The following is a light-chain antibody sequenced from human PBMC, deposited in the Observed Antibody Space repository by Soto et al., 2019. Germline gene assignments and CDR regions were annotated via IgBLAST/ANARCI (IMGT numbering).Light chain of an antibody. CDR3: NSYTGTNVV. J-gene: IGLJ3*02. V-gene: IGLV2-14*03. Sequence: QSVLTQPASVSGSPGQSITISCTGSGSDIGASNYVSWYQQHPDKAPKLMIYDVASRPSGVSYRFSGSKSGNTASLTISGLQAEEEADYYCNSYTGTNVVFGGGTKVTVL. CDR1: GSDIGASNY. CDR2: DVA.